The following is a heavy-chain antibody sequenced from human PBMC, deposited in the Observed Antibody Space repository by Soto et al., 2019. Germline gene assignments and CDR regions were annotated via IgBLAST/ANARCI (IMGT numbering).Heavy chain of an antibody. Sequence: QVQLQQWGAGLLKPSETLSLTCAVYGGYFSGYYWSWIRQPPGKGLEWIGKINHSGSTNYNPSTKSRLNISIDTSTHQFSLKRSSVTAADTAVYYCARGRKAGAARGLDPWGQGTLVTVSS. D-gene: IGHD6-6*01. CDR2: INHSGST. CDR3: ARGRKAGAARGLDP. CDR1: GGYFSGYY. V-gene: IGHV4-34*01. J-gene: IGHJ5*02.